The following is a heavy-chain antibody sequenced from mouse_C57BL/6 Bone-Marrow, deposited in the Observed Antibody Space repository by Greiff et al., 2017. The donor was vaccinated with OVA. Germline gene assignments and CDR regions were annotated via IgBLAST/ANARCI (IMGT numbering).Heavy chain of an antibody. V-gene: IGHV14-4*01. CDR1: GFNIKDDY. CDR3: TWGYYFDY. CDR2: IDPENGDT. J-gene: IGHJ2*01. Sequence: VQLKQSGAELVRPGASVKLSCTASGFNIKDDYMHWVKQRPEQGLEWIGWIDPENGDTEYASKFQGKATITADTSSNTAYLQLSSLTSEDTAVYYCTWGYYFDYWGQGTTLTVSS.